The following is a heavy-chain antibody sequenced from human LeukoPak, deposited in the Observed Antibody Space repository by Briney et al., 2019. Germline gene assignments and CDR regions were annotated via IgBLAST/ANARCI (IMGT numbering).Heavy chain of an antibody. J-gene: IGHJ4*02. CDR3: VRLRRNNDRSGYYYYYDY. D-gene: IGHD3-22*01. CDR1: GYTFSDFS. CDR2: ISVRSNYR. Sequence: PGGSLRLSCAASGYTFSDFSVNWVRQAPGKGLEWVSSISVRSNYRYYADSLRGRFTTSRDDARDSLFLQMNSLRAEDTAVYFCVRLRRNNDRSGYYYYYDYWGQGTLVTVSS. V-gene: IGHV3-21*01.